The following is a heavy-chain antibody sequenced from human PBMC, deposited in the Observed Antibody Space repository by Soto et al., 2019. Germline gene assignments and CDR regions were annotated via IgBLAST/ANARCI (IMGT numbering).Heavy chain of an antibody. CDR1: GGSISSYY. D-gene: IGHD6-13*01. Sequence: SETLSLTCTVSGGSISSYYWSWIRQPPGKGLEWIGYIYYSGSTNYNPSLKSRVTISVDTSKNQFSLKLSSVTTADTAVYYCARDAGIAAAGINWFDPWGQGTLVTVSS. CDR2: IYYSGST. J-gene: IGHJ5*02. CDR3: ARDAGIAAAGINWFDP. V-gene: IGHV4-59*01.